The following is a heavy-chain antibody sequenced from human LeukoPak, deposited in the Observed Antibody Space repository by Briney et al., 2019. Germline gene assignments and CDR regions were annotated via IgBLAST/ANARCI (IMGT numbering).Heavy chain of an antibody. Sequence: GGSLRLSCAASGFTFSSYAMHWVRQAPGKGLEWVAIISYDGSDKYYADSVKGRFTISRDNSKNTLYLQMNSLRAEDTAVYYCAKWFGELWGAFDIWGQGTMVTVSS. J-gene: IGHJ3*02. CDR1: GFTFSSYA. D-gene: IGHD3-10*01. CDR3: AKWFGELWGAFDI. CDR2: ISYDGSDK. V-gene: IGHV3-30*04.